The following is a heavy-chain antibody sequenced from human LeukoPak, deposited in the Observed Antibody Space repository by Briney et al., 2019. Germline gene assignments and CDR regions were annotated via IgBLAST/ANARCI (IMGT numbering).Heavy chain of an antibody. J-gene: IGHJ4*02. Sequence: GGSLRLSCAASGFTFSSYSMNWVRQAPGKGLEWVSYIEYGSSSIYYADSVKGRFTISRDNAKNSLYLQMNSLRAEDTAVYYCARDLRLTMIRPRSDYWGRGTLVTVSS. CDR2: IEYGSSSI. CDR3: ARDLRLTMIRPRSDY. D-gene: IGHD3-10*01. V-gene: IGHV3-48*01. CDR1: GFTFSSYS.